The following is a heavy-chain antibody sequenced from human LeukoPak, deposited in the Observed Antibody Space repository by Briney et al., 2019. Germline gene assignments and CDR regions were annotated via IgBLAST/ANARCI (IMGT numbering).Heavy chain of an antibody. CDR2: INAGNGNT. D-gene: IGHD2-2*01. V-gene: IGHV1-3*01. CDR3: AREAYCSSTSCYLPYYYYGMDV. Sequence: ASVTVSCTASGYTFTSYAMHWVRQAPGQRLEWMGWINAGNGNTKYSQKFQGRVTITRDTSASTAYMELSSLRSEDTAVYYCAREAYCSSTSCYLPYYYYGMDVWGQGTTVTVSS. CDR1: GYTFTSYA. J-gene: IGHJ6*02.